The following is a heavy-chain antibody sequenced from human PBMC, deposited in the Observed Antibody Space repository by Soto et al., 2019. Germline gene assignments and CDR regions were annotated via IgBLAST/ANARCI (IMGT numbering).Heavy chain of an antibody. CDR1: GGSISSYY. V-gene: IGHV4-59*12. CDR3: AREVGGSGSYNNGVHYYYYGMDV. CDR2: IYYGGST. Sequence: SETLSLTCTVSGGSISSYYWSWIRQPPGKGLEWIGYIYYGGSTKYNPSLKSRVTISVDTSKNQFSLKLSSVTAADTAVYYCAREVGGSGSYNNGVHYYYYGMDVWGQGTTVTVSS. D-gene: IGHD3-10*01. J-gene: IGHJ6*02.